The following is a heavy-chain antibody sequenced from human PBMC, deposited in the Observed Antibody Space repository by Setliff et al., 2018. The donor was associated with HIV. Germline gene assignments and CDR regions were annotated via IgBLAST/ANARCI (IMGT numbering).Heavy chain of an antibody. CDR1: GGSIISEISW. V-gene: IGHV4-61*09. Sequence: SETLSLTCTVSGGSIISEISWWAWIRQPAGKGPEWLGQIYMRGGTDYNPSLEGRVTISLDTSKNQFSLKWTSVTAADTAVYYCAIDHVTNIAESGYGYTRIDPWGPGISVTVSS. J-gene: IGHJ5*02. CDR3: AIDHVTNIAESGYGYTRIDP. D-gene: IGHD5-18*01. CDR2: IYMRGGT.